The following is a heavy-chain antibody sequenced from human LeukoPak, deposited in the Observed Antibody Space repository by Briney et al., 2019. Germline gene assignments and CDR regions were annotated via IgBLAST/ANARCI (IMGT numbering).Heavy chain of an antibody. V-gene: IGHV3-53*01. CDR2: IYSGGST. CDR1: GFTVSSNY. J-gene: IGHJ6*03. CDR3: ARDNYYYYMDV. Sequence: GGSLRLSCAASGFTVSSNYMSWVRQAPGKGLEWVSVIYSGGSTYRADSVKGRFTISRDNSKNTLYLQMNSLRAEDTAVYYCARDNYYYYMDVWGKGTTVTISS.